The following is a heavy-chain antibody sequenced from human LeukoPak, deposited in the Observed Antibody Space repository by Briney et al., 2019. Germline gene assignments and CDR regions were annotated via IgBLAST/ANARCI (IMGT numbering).Heavy chain of an antibody. CDR1: GYTFTGYY. D-gene: IGHD6-6*01. J-gene: IGHJ4*02. V-gene: IGHV1-2*06. CDR2: INPNSGGT. CDR3: ARPYSSSAFDY. Sequence: GASVKDSCKASGYTFTGYYMHWVRQAPGQGLEWMGRINPNSGGTNYAQKFQGRVTMTRDTSISTAYMELSRLRSDDTAVYYCARPYSSSAFDYWGQGTLVTVSS.